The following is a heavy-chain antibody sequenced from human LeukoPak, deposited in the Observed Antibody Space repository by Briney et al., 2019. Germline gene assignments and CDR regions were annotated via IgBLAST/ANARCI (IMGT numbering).Heavy chain of an antibody. CDR3: AIQDFDWTDNDY. CDR2: INPNSGGT. Sequence: ASVKVSCRASGYTFTGYYMHWVRQAPGQGLEWMGWINPNSGGTNYAQKFQGRVTMTRDTSISTAYMELSRLRSDDTAVYYCAIQDFDWTDNDYWGQGTLVTVSS. V-gene: IGHV1-2*02. CDR1: GYTFTGYY. J-gene: IGHJ4*02. D-gene: IGHD3-9*01.